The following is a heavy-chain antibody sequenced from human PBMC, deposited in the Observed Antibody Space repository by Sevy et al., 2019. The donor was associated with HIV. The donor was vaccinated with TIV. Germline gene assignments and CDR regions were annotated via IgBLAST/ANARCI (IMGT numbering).Heavy chain of an antibody. V-gene: IGHV3-53*01. D-gene: IGHD4-17*01. Sequence: GGSLRLSCAASGFTVSSNYMSWVRQAPGKGLEWVSVIYSVGSTYYAESVKGRFTISRDNSKNTLYLQMNSLRAEDTAVYYCASTVPNGGWFDPWGQGTLVTVSS. CDR2: IYSVGST. CDR3: ASTVPNGGWFDP. CDR1: GFTVSSNY. J-gene: IGHJ5*02.